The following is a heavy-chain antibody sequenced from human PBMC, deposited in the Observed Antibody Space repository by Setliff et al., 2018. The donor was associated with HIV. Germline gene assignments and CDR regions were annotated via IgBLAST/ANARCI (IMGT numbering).Heavy chain of an antibody. CDR2: ISSSSSYI. Sequence: PGGSLRLSCAASGFTFSSYSMNWVRQAPGKGLEWVSSISSSSSYIYYADSLKGRFTISRDNAKNSLYLQMNSLRAEDTAVYHCARDHPSYYDFWSGYYTKAFDIWGQGTMVTVSS. V-gene: IGHV3-21*01. J-gene: IGHJ3*02. D-gene: IGHD3-3*01. CDR3: ARDHPSYYDFWSGYYTKAFDI. CDR1: GFTFSSYS.